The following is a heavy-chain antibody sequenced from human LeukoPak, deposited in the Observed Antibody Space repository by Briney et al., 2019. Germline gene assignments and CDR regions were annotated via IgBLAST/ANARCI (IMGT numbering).Heavy chain of an antibody. Sequence: GGSLRLSCAASGFTFDDYAMHWVRQAPGKGLEWVSGISWNSGSIGYADSVKGRFTISRDNAKNSLYLQMNSLRAEDMALYYCAKGGLGYCSSTSCSQDAFDIWGQGTMVTVSS. CDR1: GFTFDDYA. J-gene: IGHJ3*02. CDR2: ISWNSGSI. D-gene: IGHD2-2*01. V-gene: IGHV3-9*03. CDR3: AKGGLGYCSSTSCSQDAFDI.